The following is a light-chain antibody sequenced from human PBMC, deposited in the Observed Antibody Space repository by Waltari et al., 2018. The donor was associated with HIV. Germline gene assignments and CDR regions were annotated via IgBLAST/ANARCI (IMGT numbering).Light chain of an antibody. CDR2: DES. CDR3: QVWDNSLYQVV. J-gene: IGLJ2*01. Sequence: SSALTQSPSVSLAPGRTARITCEGHNIVSKRVNWYQQKAGQVPIVVIYDESDRPSGVPARFSGSNSGNTATLTISSVEAGDEADYYCQVWDNSLYQVVFGGGTRLTVL. CDR1: NIVSKR. V-gene: IGLV3-21*01.